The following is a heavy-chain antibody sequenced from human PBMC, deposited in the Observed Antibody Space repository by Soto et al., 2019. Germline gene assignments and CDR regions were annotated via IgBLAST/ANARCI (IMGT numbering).Heavy chain of an antibody. D-gene: IGHD2-15*01. CDR3: ARVWEANCSGGSCYPFYFDY. CDR1: GGSISSGGYY. CDR2: IYYSGST. Sequence: SETLSLTCTVSGGSISSGGYYWSWIRQHPGKGLEWIGYIYYSGSTYYNPSLKSRVTISVDTSKNHFSLKLSSVTAADTAVYYCARVWEANCSGGSCYPFYFDYWGQGTLVTVSS. J-gene: IGHJ4*02. V-gene: IGHV4-31*03.